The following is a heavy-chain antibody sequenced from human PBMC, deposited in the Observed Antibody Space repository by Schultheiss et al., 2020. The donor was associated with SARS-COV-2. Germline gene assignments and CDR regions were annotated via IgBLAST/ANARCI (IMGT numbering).Heavy chain of an antibody. CDR2: ISYDGSNK. V-gene: IGHV3-30*03. J-gene: IGHJ6*02. CDR1: GFTFSSYG. D-gene: IGHD3-16*01. CDR3: AREIEEYYDYIWGTHRGYYYYGMDV. Sequence: GGSLRLSCAASGFTFSSYGMHWVRQAPGKGLEWVAVISYDGSNKYYADSVKGRFTISRDNAKNSLYLQMNSLRAEDTAVYYCAREIEEYYDYIWGTHRGYYYYGMDVWGQGTTVTVSS.